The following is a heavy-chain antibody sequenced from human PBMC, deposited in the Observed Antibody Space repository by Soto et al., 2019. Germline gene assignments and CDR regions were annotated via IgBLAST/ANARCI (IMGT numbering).Heavy chain of an antibody. Sequence: DVQLVESGGGLVQPGRSLRLSCAASGFTFDDYAMHWVRQAPGKGLEWVSGISWNSGSIGYADSVKGRFTISRDNAKNSLYLQMNSLRAEDTALYYCAKDNDYGYYFDYWGQGTLVTVSS. CDR3: AKDNDYGYYFDY. D-gene: IGHD4-17*01. V-gene: IGHV3-9*01. CDR1: GFTFDDYA. CDR2: ISWNSGSI. J-gene: IGHJ4*02.